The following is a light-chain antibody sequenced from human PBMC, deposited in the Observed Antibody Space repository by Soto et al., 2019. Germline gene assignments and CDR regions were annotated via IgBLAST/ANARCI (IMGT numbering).Light chain of an antibody. V-gene: IGKV1-12*01. CDR1: QGIVNW. CDR2: AAS. CDR3: KQAISFPLT. J-gene: IGKJ4*01. Sequence: DIQMTQSPSSVSASVGDRVTITCRASQGIVNWLAWYQQKPGTAPKLLISAASSLQTGVPSRFSGSDSGTDFTLTTSTLQPENSATYNCKQAISFPLTFGGGTNREIK.